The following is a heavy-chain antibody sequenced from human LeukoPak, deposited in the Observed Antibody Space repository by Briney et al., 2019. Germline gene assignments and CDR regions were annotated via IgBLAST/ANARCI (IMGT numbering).Heavy chain of an antibody. Sequence: GESLKISCKASGYTFANYWIGWVRHTPGKGLEWMGIIHPGDSDTRYRTSFQGQVTMSVDESTSTAYLHWTSLKASDTAIYYCARHAGYCTGGKCYSFYYFDYWGQATLVTVSS. CDR1: GYTFANYW. V-gene: IGHV5-51*01. D-gene: IGHD2-15*01. CDR3: ARHAGYCTGGKCYSFYYFDY. CDR2: IHPGDSDT. J-gene: IGHJ4*02.